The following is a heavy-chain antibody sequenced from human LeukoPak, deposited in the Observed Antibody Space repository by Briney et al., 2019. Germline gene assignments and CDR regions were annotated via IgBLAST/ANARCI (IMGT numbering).Heavy chain of an antibody. V-gene: IGHV4-34*01. CDR3: ARGRYYGSGSYKWFDP. CDR1: GGSFSGYY. CDR2: INHSGST. D-gene: IGHD3-10*01. J-gene: IGHJ5*02. Sequence: SETLSLTCAVYGGSFSGYYCSWIRQPPGKGLEWIGEINHSGSTNYNPSLKSRVTISVDTSKNQFSLKLSSVTAADTAVYYCARGRYYGSGSYKWFDPWGQGTLVTVSS.